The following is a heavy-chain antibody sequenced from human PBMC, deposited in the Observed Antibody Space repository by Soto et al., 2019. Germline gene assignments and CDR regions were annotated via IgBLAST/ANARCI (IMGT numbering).Heavy chain of an antibody. V-gene: IGHV1-69*02. CDR2: IIPILGIA. D-gene: IGHD4-17*01. CDR3: ARADYGDPPPYYYYYMDV. Sequence: QVQLVQSGAEVKKPGSSVKVSCKASGGTFSSYTISWVRQAPGQGLEWMGRIIPILGIANYAQKFQGRVTITADKSTSTDYMELSSLRSEDTAVYYCARADYGDPPPYYYYYMDVWGKGTTVTVSS. J-gene: IGHJ6*03. CDR1: GGTFSSYT.